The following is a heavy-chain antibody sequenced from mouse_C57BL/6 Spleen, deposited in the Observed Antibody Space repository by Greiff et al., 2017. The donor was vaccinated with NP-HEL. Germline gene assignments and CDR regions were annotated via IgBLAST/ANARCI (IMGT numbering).Heavy chain of an antibody. CDR3: ARGGRYFDV. V-gene: IGHV1-18*01. J-gene: IGHJ1*03. CDR1: GYTFTDYN. D-gene: IGHD1-1*02. Sequence: EVQLQESGPELVKPGASVKIPCKASGYTFTDYNMDWVKQSPGKSLEWIGDINPNNGGTIYNQKFKGKATLTVDKASSTAYMELRSLTSEDTAVYYCARGGRYFDVWGTGTTVTVSS. CDR2: INPNNGGT.